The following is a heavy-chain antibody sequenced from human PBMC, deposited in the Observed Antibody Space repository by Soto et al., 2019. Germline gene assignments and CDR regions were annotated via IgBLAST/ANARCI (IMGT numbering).Heavy chain of an antibody. J-gene: IGHJ6*02. D-gene: IGHD3-9*01. CDR2: ISSSSSYI. CDR1: GFTFSSYS. V-gene: IGHV3-21*01. Sequence: VGSLRLSCAASGFTFSSYSMNWVRQAPGKGLEWVSSISSSSSYIYYADSVKGRFTISRDNAKNSLYLQMNSLRAEDTAVYYCARDQGLRYFDWSKDYYYYGMDVWGQGTTLTVSS. CDR3: ARDQGLRYFDWSKDYYYYGMDV.